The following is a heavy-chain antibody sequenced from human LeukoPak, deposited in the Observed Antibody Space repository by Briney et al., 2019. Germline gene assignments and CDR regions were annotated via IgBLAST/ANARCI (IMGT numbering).Heavy chain of an antibody. J-gene: IGHJ4*02. D-gene: IGHD3-10*01. V-gene: IGHV3-73*01. CDR1: GFTFSGSA. CDR3: TGNYYGSGSYADFDY. Sequence: GGSLRLSCAASGFTFSGSALHWVRQASGKGLEWVGRIRSTANGYATAYAASGKGRFTISRDDSKNTAYLQMDSLKTEDTAVYYCTGNYYGSGSYADFDYWGQGTLVTVSS. CDR2: IRSTANGYAT.